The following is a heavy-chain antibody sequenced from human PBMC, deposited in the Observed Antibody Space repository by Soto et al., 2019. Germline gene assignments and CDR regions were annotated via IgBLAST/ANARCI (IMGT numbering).Heavy chain of an antibody. D-gene: IGHD6-25*01. Sequence: SETLSLTCNVSGGSIYTYYWNWIRQSPGKGLEWIGYISDGGSTNYNPSLRGRVTMSVDTSKNQFSLKLSSVTAADTAIYFCARDAATYPGSYYYGMDVWGQGTTVTVSS. J-gene: IGHJ6*02. CDR3: ARDAATYPGSYYYGMDV. CDR2: ISDGGST. CDR1: GGSIYTYY. V-gene: IGHV4-59*01.